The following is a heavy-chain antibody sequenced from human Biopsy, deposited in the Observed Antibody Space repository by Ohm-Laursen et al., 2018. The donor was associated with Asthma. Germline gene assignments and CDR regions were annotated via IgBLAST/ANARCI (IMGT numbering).Heavy chain of an antibody. CDR1: RFTYE. V-gene: IGHV3-30-3*01. CDR3: ARDAPTGGYIDY. Sequence: SLRLSCAASRFTYEMHWFRQAPGKGLEWGAVISYDGSSIYYADSVKGRFTISRDNPRNSLYLQMNSLRAEATAVYYCARDAPTGGYIDYWGLGTLATVSS. J-gene: IGHJ4*01. CDR2: ISYDGSSI. D-gene: IGHD7-27*01.